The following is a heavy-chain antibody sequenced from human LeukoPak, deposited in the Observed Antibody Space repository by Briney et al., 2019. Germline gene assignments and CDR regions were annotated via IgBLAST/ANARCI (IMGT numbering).Heavy chain of an antibody. J-gene: IGHJ5*02. Sequence: PSETLSLTCTVSGGSISGYYWSWIRQPAGKGLEWIGRIYTSGSTNYNPSLKSRVTMSVDTSKNQFSLKLSSVTAADTAVYYCARDLQDVVVVAATLGNWFDPWGQGTLVTVSS. V-gene: IGHV4-4*07. CDR3: ARDLQDVVVVAATLGNWFDP. CDR2: IYTSGST. CDR1: GGSISGYY. D-gene: IGHD2-15*01.